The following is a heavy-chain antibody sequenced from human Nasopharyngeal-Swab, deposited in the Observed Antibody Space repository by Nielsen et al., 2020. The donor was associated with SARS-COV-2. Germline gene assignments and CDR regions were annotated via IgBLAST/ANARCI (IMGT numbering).Heavy chain of an antibody. Sequence: SETLSLTCAVYGGSFSGYYWSWIRQPPGKGLEWIGEIHHSGSTDYNPSLKSRVTISVDTPKNQFSLKLSSVTAADTAVFYCARGPVRYDFWSGYYCGFDYWGQGTLVTVSS. CDR1: GGSFSGYY. J-gene: IGHJ4*02. D-gene: IGHD3-3*01. V-gene: IGHV4-34*01. CDR3: ARGPVRYDFWSGYYCGFDY. CDR2: IHHSGST.